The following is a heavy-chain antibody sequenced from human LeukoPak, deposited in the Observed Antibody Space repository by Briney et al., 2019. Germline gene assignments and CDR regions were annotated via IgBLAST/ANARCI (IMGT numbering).Heavy chain of an antibody. CDR1: GFTFSSYG. J-gene: IGHJ4*02. CDR3: AKDSWEVGATSEIDY. Sequence: PGGSLRLSCAASGFTFSSYGMHWVRQAPRKGLEWVAFIRYDGSDKYYADSVKGRFTISRDNSKNTLYLQMNSLRAEDTAVYYCAKDSWEVGATSEIDYWGQGTLVTVSS. CDR2: IRYDGSDK. V-gene: IGHV3-30*02. D-gene: IGHD1-26*01.